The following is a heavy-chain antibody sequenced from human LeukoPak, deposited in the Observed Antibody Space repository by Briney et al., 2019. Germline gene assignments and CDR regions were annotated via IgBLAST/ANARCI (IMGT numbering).Heavy chain of an antibody. J-gene: IGHJ4*02. Sequence: SETLSLTCAVYGGSFSGYYWSWIRQPPGKGLEWIGEINHSGSTNYNPSLKSRVTISVDTSKNQFSLKLSSVTAADTAVYYCARGGNDYVWGSYLAYDFDYWGQGTLVTVSS. V-gene: IGHV4-34*01. CDR1: GGSFSGYY. CDR2: INHSGST. CDR3: ARGGNDYVWGSYLAYDFDY. D-gene: IGHD3-16*02.